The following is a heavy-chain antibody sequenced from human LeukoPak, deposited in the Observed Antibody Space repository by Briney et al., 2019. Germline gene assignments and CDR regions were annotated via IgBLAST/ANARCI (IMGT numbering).Heavy chain of an antibody. Sequence: SETLSLTCTVSGGSISSGDYYWSWIRQPPGKGLEWIGYIYYSGSTYYNPSLKSRVTISVDTSKNQFSLKLSSVTAADTAVYYCARRYYDSSGLFDYWGQGTLVTVSS. CDR1: GGSISSGDYY. J-gene: IGHJ4*02. V-gene: IGHV4-30-4*01. D-gene: IGHD3-22*01. CDR3: ARRYYDSSGLFDY. CDR2: IYYSGST.